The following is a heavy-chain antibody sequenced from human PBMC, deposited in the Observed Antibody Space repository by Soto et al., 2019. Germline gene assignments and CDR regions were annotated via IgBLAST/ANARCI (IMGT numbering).Heavy chain of an antibody. D-gene: IGHD6-19*01. V-gene: IGHV3-23*01. Sequence: GGSLRLSCAASGFTFSSYAMSWVRQAPGKGLVWVSAISGSGGSTYYADSVKGRFTISRDNSKNTLYLQMNSLRAEDTAVYYCANTPLIAVAEYYYGMDVWGQGTTVTVSS. J-gene: IGHJ6*01. CDR3: ANTPLIAVAEYYYGMDV. CDR1: GFTFSSYA. CDR2: ISGSGGST.